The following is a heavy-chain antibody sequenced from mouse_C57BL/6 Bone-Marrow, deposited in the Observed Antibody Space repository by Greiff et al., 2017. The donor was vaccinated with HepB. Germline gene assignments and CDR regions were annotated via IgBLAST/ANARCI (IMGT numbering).Heavy chain of an antibody. CDR3: ARTSYSNYYYAMDY. CDR2: INPGSGGT. J-gene: IGHJ4*01. CDR1: GYAFTNYL. D-gene: IGHD2-5*01. V-gene: IGHV1-54*01. Sequence: VQLQQSGAELVRPGTSVKVSCKASGYAFTNYLIEWVKQRPGQGLEWIGVINPGSGGTNYNEKFKGKATLTADKSSSTAYMQLSSLTSEDSAVYFCARTSYSNYYYAMDYWGQGTSVTVSS.